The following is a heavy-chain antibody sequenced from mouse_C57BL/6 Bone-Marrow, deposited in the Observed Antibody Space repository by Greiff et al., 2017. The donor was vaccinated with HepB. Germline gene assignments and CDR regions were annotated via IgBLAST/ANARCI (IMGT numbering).Heavy chain of an antibody. V-gene: IGHV5-12*01. CDR2: ISNGGGST. CDR1: GFTFSDYY. D-gene: IGHD2-5*01. J-gene: IGHJ3*01. Sequence: KLVESGGGLVQPGGSLKLSCAASGFTFSDYYMYWVRQTPEKRLEWVAYISNGGGSTYYPDTVKGRFTISRDNAKNTLYLQMSRLKSEDTAMYYCASAYYSNYEGPDWGQGTLVTVSA. CDR3: ASAYYSNYEGPD.